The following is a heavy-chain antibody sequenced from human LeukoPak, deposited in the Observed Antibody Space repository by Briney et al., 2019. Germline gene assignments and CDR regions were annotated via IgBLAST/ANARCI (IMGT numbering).Heavy chain of an antibody. CDR1: GFTFTSHD. CDR3: ARGLLRHGYSSGWHFDY. V-gene: IGHV1-8*01. CDR2: MNPNSGAT. Sequence: ASVKVSCKTSGFTFTSHDYNWVRQATGQGLEWMGWMNPNSGATGYAQKFQGRVTMTRDTSITTVYMELSSLTSEDTAVYYCARGLLRHGYSSGWHFDYWGQGTLVTVSS. J-gene: IGHJ4*02. D-gene: IGHD6-19*01.